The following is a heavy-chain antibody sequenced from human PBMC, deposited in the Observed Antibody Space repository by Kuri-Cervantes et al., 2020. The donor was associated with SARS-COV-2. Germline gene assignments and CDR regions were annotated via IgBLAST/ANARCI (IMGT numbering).Heavy chain of an antibody. CDR1: GFTVSSNY. J-gene: IGHJ4*02. D-gene: IGHD3-10*01. Sequence: GESLKISCAASGFTVSSNYMSWVRQAPGKGLEWVSVIYSGGSTYYADSVKGRFTISRHNSKNTLYLQMNSLRAEYTAVYYCAKNLPYYYGSGSYGSYFNYWGQGTLVTVSS. V-gene: IGHV3-53*01. CDR3: AKNLPYYYGSGSYGSYFNY. CDR2: IYSGGST.